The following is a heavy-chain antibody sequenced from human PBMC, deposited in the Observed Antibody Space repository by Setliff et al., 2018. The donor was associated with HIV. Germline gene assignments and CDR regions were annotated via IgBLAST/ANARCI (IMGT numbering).Heavy chain of an antibody. D-gene: IGHD3-16*01. CDR2: IKQDGSEK. CDR3: ARSFWGFARNAASDI. V-gene: IGHV3-7*01. J-gene: IGHJ3*02. CDR1: GFTFSSYW. Sequence: LRLSCAASGFTFSSYWMNWVRQAPGKGLEWVANIKQDGSEKYYVDSVKGRFTISRDNAKNSLYLQMNSLRAEDTAVYYCARSFWGFARNAASDIWGQGTMVTVSS.